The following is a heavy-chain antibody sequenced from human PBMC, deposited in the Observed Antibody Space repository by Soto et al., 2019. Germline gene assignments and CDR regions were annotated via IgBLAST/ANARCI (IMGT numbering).Heavy chain of an antibody. CDR3: ATPQDYDGCLDS. D-gene: IGHD3-22*01. Sequence: GASVKVSCKASGYTFTSYNIHWVRQAPGQRLEWMGWINVGNGNTRYSQKFQGRLTLTRDTPGNTAYLELNSLISEDTAVYYCATPQDYDGCLDSWGQGTLVTAPQ. CDR2: INVGNGNT. V-gene: IGHV1-3*01. J-gene: IGHJ4*02. CDR1: GYTFTSYN.